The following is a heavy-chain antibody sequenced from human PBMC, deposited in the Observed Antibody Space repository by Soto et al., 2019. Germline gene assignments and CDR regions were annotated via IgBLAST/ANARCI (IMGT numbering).Heavy chain of an antibody. V-gene: IGHV4-59*08. CDR1: GGSISSYY. D-gene: IGHD4-17*01. Sequence: SETLSLTCTVSGGSISSYYWSWIRQPPGKGLEWIGYIYYSGSTNYNPSLKSRVTISVDTSKTQFSLKLSSVTAADTAVYYCARTGGDYSPVNWFDPWGQGTLVTVSS. J-gene: IGHJ5*02. CDR2: IYYSGST. CDR3: ARTGGDYSPVNWFDP.